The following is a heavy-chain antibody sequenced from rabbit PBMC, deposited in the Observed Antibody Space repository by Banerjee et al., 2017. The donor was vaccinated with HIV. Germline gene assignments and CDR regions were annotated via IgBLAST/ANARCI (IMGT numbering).Heavy chain of an antibody. V-gene: IGHV1S45*01. CDR1: GFTISSSYF. J-gene: IGHJ3*01. CDR3: ARGYSNTIYAHL. D-gene: IGHD7-1*01. Sequence: QEQLAESGGGLVQPEGSLTLTCTASGFTISSSYFICWVRQGPGKGLEWVACMHGGSSGDIHYASWAKGRFTISKTSSTTVTLQMTSLTAADTATYFCARGYSNTIYAHLWGQGTLVTVS. CDR2: MHGGSSGDI.